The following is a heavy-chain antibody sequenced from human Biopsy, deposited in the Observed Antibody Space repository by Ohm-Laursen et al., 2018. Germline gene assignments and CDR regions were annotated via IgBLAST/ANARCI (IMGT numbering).Heavy chain of an antibody. J-gene: IGHJ3*01. CDR1: GYTFTDYF. D-gene: IGHD3-16*02. V-gene: IGHV1-2*04. CDR3: ARDIMNPIGGLVARSDVFDV. CDR2: ISPSSGGT. Sequence: ASVKVSCKASGYTFTDYFLHWVRQAPGQGPEWMGWISPSSGGTNHARRFQGWFTMVRDTSATTGYMELSCLRSDDTAVYYCARDIMNPIGGLVARSDVFDVWGQGTMVTVSS.